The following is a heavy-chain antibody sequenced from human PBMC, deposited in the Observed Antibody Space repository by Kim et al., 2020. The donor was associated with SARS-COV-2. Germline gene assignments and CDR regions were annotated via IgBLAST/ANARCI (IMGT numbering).Heavy chain of an antibody. CDR3: ARAGRGVDRGFDY. D-gene: IGHD3-10*01. V-gene: IGHV4-34*01. Sequence: SETLSLTCAVYGGSFSGYYWSWIRQPPGKGLEWIGEINHSGSTNYNPSLKSRVTISVDTSKNQFSLKLSSVTAADTAVYYCARAGRGVDRGFDYWGQGTLVTVSS. CDR1: GGSFSGYY. CDR2: INHSGST. J-gene: IGHJ4*02.